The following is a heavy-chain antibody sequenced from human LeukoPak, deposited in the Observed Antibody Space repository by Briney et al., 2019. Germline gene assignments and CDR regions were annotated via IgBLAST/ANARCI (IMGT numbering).Heavy chain of an antibody. V-gene: IGHV4-59*01. CDR1: GGSISSYY. D-gene: IGHD3-22*01. CDR3: ARSSWGDSSGYFDY. Sequence: PSETLSLTCTVSGGSISSYYWSWIRQPPGKGLEWIGYIYYSGSTNYNPSLKSRVTISVDTSKNQFSLKLSSVTAADTAAYYCARSSWGDSSGYFDYWGQGTLVTVSS. CDR2: IYYSGST. J-gene: IGHJ4*02.